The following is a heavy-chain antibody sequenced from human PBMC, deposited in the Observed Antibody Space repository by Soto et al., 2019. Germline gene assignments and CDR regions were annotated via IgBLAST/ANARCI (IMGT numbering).Heavy chain of an antibody. V-gene: IGHV4-61*01. CDR1: GGSVSSGSYY. CDR3: ARVAARWYFDY. J-gene: IGHJ4*02. CDR2: IYYSGST. Sequence: SETLSLTCTVSGGSVSSGSYYWSWIRQPPGKGLEWIGYIYYSGSTNYNPSLKSRVTISVDTSKNQFSLKLSSVTAADTAVYYCARVAARWYFDYWGQGTLVTVSS. D-gene: IGHD6-6*01.